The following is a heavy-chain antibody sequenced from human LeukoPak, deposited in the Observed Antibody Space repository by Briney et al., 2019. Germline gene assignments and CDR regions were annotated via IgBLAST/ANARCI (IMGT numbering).Heavy chain of an antibody. D-gene: IGHD7-27*01. CDR2: MSPNSGNT. J-gene: IGHJ4*02. Sequence: ASVKVSCKASGYTFTSYDINWMRQTTGQGLEWMGWMSPNSGNTGYAQKFQGRVTMTRDTSTGTAYLELSSLRSEDSAVYYCVRTPPNWGADFWGQGTLVTVSS. V-gene: IGHV1-8*01. CDR3: VRTPPNWGADF. CDR1: GYTFTSYD.